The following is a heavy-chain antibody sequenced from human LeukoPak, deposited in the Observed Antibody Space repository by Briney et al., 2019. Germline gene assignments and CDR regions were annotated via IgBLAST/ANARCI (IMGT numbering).Heavy chain of an antibody. CDR1: GFTFDDYA. J-gene: IGHJ4*02. Sequence: GGSLRLSCAVSGFTFDDYAMHWVRQVPGKGLEWVSGINWNSDSIGYAVRGRFTISRDNSKNTLYLQMNSLRAEDTAVYYCAKRDGIAVAGTIDYWGQGTLVTVSS. D-gene: IGHD6-19*01. V-gene: IGHV3-9*01. CDR3: AKRDGIAVAGTIDY. CDR2: INWNSDSI.